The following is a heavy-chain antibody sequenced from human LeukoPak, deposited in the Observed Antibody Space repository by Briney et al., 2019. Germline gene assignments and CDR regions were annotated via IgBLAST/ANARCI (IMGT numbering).Heavy chain of an antibody. CDR1: GYTFTGYY. CDR3: AREMVYAYYYYYMDV. CDR2: INPNSGGT. J-gene: IGHJ6*03. D-gene: IGHD2-8*01. V-gene: IGHV1-2*02. Sequence: ASVKVSCKASGYTFTGYYMHWVRQAPGQGLEWMGWINPNSGGTNYAQKFQGRVTMTRDTSISTAYMELSRLRSDDTAVYYCAREMVYAYYYYYMDVWGKGTTVTVSS.